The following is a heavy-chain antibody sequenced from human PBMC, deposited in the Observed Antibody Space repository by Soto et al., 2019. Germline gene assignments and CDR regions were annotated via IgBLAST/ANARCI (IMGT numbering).Heavy chain of an antibody. J-gene: IGHJ6*02. Sequence: EMQLVESGGDLVQPGRSLRLSCAASGFTFDDHAMHWVRQAPGKGLEWVSTITWNSGSLAYADSVKGRFIVSRDNANNSLFLQMTSLTTEDTALYYCAKDVGHKRRTRPYTYHYGMDVWGQGTTVTVSS. V-gene: IGHV3-9*01. CDR1: GFTFDDHA. CDR2: ITWNSGSL. CDR3: AKDVGHKRRTRPYTYHYGMDV.